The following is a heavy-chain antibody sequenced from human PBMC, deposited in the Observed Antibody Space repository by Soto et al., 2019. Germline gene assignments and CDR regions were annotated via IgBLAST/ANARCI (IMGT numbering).Heavy chain of an antibody. CDR3: AKDTSSSSLRYYGMDV. D-gene: IGHD6-6*01. V-gene: IGHV3-43*01. J-gene: IGHJ6*02. CDR2: ISWDGGST. Sequence: GGPLRVDCAACGLSFYHYTLHCFRQAPGKGLEWVSLISWDGGSTYYADSVKGRFTISRDNSKNSLYLQMNSLRTEDTALYYCAKDTSSSSLRYYGMDVWGQGTTVTVSS. CDR1: GLSFYHYT.